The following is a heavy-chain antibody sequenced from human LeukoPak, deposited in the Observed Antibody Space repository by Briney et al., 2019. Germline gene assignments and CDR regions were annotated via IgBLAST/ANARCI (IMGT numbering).Heavy chain of an antibody. CDR1: GGTFSSYE. V-gene: IGHV1-18*01. CDR2: ISAYNGNT. J-gene: IGHJ6*03. D-gene: IGHD3-10*01. CDR3: ARVRYYYGSGSYYDYYYYMDV. Sequence: ASVKVSCKASGGTFSSYEISWVRQAPGQGLEWMGWISAYNGNTNYAQKLQGRVTMTTDTSTSTAYMELRSLRSDDTAVYYCARVRYYYGSGSYYDYYYYMDVWGKGTTVTISS.